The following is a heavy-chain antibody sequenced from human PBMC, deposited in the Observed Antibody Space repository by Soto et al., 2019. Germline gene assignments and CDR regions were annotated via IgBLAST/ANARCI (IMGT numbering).Heavy chain of an antibody. CDR3: ARDGYCSGGSCYSVPVFDY. D-gene: IGHD2-15*01. J-gene: IGHJ4*02. V-gene: IGHV3-66*01. CDR2: IYSGGAT. Sequence: GGSLRLSCAAAGFSVSTSHISWVRQAPGKGLEWVSVIYSGGATHYAVSVKGRLIISRDKSKNTVDLQMNSLRAEDTAVYYCARDGYCSGGSCYSVPVFDYWGQGTLVTVSS. CDR1: GFSVSTSH.